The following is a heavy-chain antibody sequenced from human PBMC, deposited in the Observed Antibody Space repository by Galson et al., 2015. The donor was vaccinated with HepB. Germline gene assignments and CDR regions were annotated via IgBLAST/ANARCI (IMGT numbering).Heavy chain of an antibody. Sequence: SVKVSCKASGYTFTSYYMHWVRQAPGQGLEWMGIINPSGGSTSYAQKFQGRVTMTRDTSTSTVYMELSSLRSEDTAVYYCARGGHGDYAMYPPYNWFDPWGQGTLVTVSS. CDR2: INPSGGST. CDR1: GYTFTSYY. CDR3: ARGGHGDYAMYPPYNWFDP. D-gene: IGHD4-17*01. J-gene: IGHJ5*02. V-gene: IGHV1-46*01.